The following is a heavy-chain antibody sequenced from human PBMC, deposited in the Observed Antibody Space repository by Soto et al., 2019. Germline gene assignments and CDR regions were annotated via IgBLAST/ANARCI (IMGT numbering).Heavy chain of an antibody. CDR1: GFTVSSNY. V-gene: IGHV3-53*01. J-gene: IGHJ6*02. CDR3: ARDRHLTTVGYYYGMDF. CDR2: IYSGGST. Sequence: GGSLRLSCAASGFTVSSNYMSWVRQAPGKGLEWVSVIYSGGSTYYADPVKGRFTISRDNSKNTLYLQMNSLRAEDTAVYYCARDRHLTTVGYYYGMDFWGQGTTVTVSS. D-gene: IGHD4-4*01.